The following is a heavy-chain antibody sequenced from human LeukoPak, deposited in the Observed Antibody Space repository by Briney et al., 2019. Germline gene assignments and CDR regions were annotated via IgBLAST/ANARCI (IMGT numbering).Heavy chain of an antibody. Sequence: SETLSLTCAVSGYPINSGYFWGWIRQPPGKGLEWIGSGYHSGSTYYNPSLKSRVTISLDMSKNQFSLKLSSVTAADTAVYYCARSKTFVAFDIWGQGTMVTVSS. J-gene: IGHJ3*02. CDR1: GYPINSGYF. CDR2: GYHSGST. V-gene: IGHV4-38-2*01. CDR3: ARSKTFVAFDI.